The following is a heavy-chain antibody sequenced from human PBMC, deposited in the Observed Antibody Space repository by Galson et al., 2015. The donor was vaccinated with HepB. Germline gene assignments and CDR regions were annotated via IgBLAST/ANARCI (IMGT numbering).Heavy chain of an antibody. J-gene: IGHJ3*02. CDR3: ARSGGSGWLNDALDI. D-gene: IGHD6-19*01. V-gene: IGHV5-51*03. CDR1: GYSFTSYW. Sequence: SGAEVKKQGGSLKISCKGSGYSFTSYWIGWVRQMPGKGLEWMGIIYPGDSDARYSPSFQGQVTISADKSISTAYLQWSSLKASDTAMYYCARSGGSGWLNDALDIWGQGTMVTVSS. CDR2: IYPGDSDA.